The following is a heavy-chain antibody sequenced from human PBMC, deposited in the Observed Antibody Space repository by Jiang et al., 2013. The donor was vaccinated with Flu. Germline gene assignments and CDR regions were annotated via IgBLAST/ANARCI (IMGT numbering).Heavy chain of an antibody. D-gene: IGHD3-22*01. Sequence: GSGLVKPSETLSLTCTVSGGSINNYYWSWIRQPPGKGPEWIGYIYYNGSPNYNPSLKSRVTTSIDTSKNQFSLKLSSVTAADTAVYYCARRYYYDSSGRPHDAVHVWGQGTMVTVSS. CDR3: ARRYYYDSSGRPHDAVHV. J-gene: IGHJ3*01. CDR1: GGSINNYY. CDR2: IYYNGSP. V-gene: IGHV4-59*01.